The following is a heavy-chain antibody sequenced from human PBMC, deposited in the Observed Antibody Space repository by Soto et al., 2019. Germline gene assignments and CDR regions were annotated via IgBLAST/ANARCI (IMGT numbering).Heavy chain of an antibody. D-gene: IGHD3-9*01. CDR2: IDPSDSYT. Sequence: GESLKISCKGSGYSFTSYWISWVRQMPGKGLEWMGRIDPSDSYTNYSPSFQGHVTISADKSISTAYLQWSSLKASDTAMYYCAKTYYDILTGYQSPFCWGQGTLVTVSS. CDR1: GYSFTSYW. V-gene: IGHV5-10-1*01. CDR3: AKTYYDILTGYQSPFC. J-gene: IGHJ4*02.